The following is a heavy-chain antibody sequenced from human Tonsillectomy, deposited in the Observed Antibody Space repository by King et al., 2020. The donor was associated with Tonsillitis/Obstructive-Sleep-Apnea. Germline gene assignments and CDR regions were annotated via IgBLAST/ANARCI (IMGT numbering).Heavy chain of an antibody. CDR2: INHSGST. J-gene: IGHJ6*03. D-gene: IGHD2-2*01. Sequence: VQLQQWGAGLLKPSKTLSLTCAIYSGSFSDYYWTWIRQPPGKGLEWSGEINHSGSTNYNPSLKSRVFISVDTSKNQFSLKLTSVTAADTAVYYCARGYCSSPSCYPSYYYMDVWGKGTTVTVSS. CDR1: SGSFSDYY. V-gene: IGHV4-34*01. CDR3: ARGYCSSPSCYPSYYYMDV.